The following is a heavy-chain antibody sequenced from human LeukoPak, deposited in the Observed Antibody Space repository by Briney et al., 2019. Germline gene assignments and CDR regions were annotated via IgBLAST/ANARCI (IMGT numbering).Heavy chain of an antibody. D-gene: IGHD3-16*02. Sequence: SETLSLTCTVSGGSISSSSYYWGWIRQPPGKGLEWIGSIYYSGSTYYNPSLKSRVTISVDTSKNQFSLKLSSVTAADTAVYYCARVPGDVWGSYRCYYFDYWGQGTLVIVSS. CDR1: GGSISSSSYY. CDR3: ARVPGDVWGSYRCYYFDY. CDR2: IYYSGST. V-gene: IGHV4-39*07. J-gene: IGHJ4*02.